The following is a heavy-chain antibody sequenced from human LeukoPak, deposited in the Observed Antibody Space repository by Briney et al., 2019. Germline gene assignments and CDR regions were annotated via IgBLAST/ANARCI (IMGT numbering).Heavy chain of an antibody. J-gene: IGHJ6*02. V-gene: IGHV2-70*11. Sequence: SGPALVKPTQTLTLTCTFSGFSLSTSGMCVSWIRQPPGKALEWLARIDWDDDKYYSTSLKTRLTISKDTSKNQVVLTMTNMDPVDTATYYCARIRRYYDSSGYSYGMDVWGQGTMVTVSS. CDR3: ARIRRYYDSSGYSYGMDV. D-gene: IGHD3-22*01. CDR1: GFSLSTSGMC. CDR2: IDWDDDK.